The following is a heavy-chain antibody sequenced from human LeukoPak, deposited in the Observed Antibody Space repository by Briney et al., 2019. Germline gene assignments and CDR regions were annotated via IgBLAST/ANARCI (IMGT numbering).Heavy chain of an antibody. Sequence: SQTLSLTCTVSGDSISSGGSYWSWTRQHPGEGLEWIGYIYYSGTTNYNPSLKSRVTISVDTSKNQFPLKLSSVTAADTAVYYCARAACSSTSCYAGYYYGMDDWGQGTTVTVSS. J-gene: IGHJ6*02. CDR1: GDSISSGGSY. CDR2: IYYSGTT. D-gene: IGHD2-2*01. V-gene: IGHV4-31*03. CDR3: ARAACSSTSCYAGYYYGMDD.